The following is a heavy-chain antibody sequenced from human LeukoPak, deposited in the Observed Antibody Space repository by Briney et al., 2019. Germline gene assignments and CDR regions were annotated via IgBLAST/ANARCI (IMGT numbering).Heavy chain of an antibody. D-gene: IGHD1-7*01. Sequence: GGSLRLSCAASGFTFSSYCMNWVRQAPGKGLEWVSSISSSSGYIYYADSVKGRFTISRDNAKNSLYLHLNSLRAEDTAVYYCARERYNWNYAFDYWGKGTLVTVSS. CDR3: ARERYNWNYAFDY. CDR1: GFTFSSYC. V-gene: IGHV3-21*01. CDR2: ISSSSGYI. J-gene: IGHJ4*02.